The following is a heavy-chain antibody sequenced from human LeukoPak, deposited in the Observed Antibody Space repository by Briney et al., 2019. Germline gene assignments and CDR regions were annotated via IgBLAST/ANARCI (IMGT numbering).Heavy chain of an antibody. Sequence: ASVKVSCKASGYTFTGYYMHWVRQAPGQGLEWMGWINPNSGGTNYAQKFQGRVTMTEDTSTDTAYMELSSLRSEDTAVYYCATDHSIIVGAMRYYYYGMDVWGQGTTVTVSS. CDR1: GYTFTGYY. J-gene: IGHJ6*02. CDR2: INPNSGGT. D-gene: IGHD1-26*01. CDR3: ATDHSIIVGAMRYYYYGMDV. V-gene: IGHV1-2*02.